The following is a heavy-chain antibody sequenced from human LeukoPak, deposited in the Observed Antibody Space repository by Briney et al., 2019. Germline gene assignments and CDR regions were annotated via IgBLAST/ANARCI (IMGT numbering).Heavy chain of an antibody. D-gene: IGHD6-13*01. V-gene: IGHV3-33*01. Sequence: PGGSLRLSCAPSGFTFSNNVMHWVRQAPGKGLEWVAIIWYDGSNKYYADSLKGRFTISRDSSKNTLYLQMNSLRAEDTAVYYCARGGLAAAGIDYWGQGTLVTVSS. CDR2: IWYDGSNK. J-gene: IGHJ4*02. CDR1: GFTFSNNV. CDR3: ARGGLAAAGIDY.